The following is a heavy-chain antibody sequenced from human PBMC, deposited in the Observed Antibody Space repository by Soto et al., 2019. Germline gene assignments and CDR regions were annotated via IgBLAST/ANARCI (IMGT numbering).Heavy chain of an antibody. Sequence: QVQLVESRGGVVQPGRSLRLSCAASGFTFSSYGMHGVRQAPGKGLEWVAVISYDGSNKYYADSVKGRFTISRDNSKNTLYLQMNSLRAEDTAVYYCANGGWGPWFWETTVAFDIWGEGIMVTVSS. V-gene: IGHV3-30*18. CDR1: GFTFSSYG. D-gene: IGHD3-10*01. CDR2: ISYDGSNK. J-gene: IGHJ3*02. CDR3: ANGGWGPWFWETTVAFDI.